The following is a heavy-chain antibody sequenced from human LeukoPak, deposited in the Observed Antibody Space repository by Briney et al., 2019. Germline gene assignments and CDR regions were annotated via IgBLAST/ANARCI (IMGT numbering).Heavy chain of an antibody. CDR2: IYHSGST. CDR3: ASGTDYGDYEYYFDY. J-gene: IGHJ4*02. CDR1: GGSFSGYY. D-gene: IGHD4-17*01. V-gene: IGHV4-38-2*01. Sequence: SETLSLTCAVYGGSFSGYYWGWIRQPPGKGLEWIGSIYHSGSTYYNPSLKSRVTISVDTSKNQFSLKLSSVTAADTAVYYCASGTDYGDYEYYFDYWGQGTLVTVSS.